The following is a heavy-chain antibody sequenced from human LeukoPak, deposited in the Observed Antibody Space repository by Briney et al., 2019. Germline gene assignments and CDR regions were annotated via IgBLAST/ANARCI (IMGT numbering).Heavy chain of an antibody. J-gene: IGHJ6*02. CDR2: IYPGDSDT. CDR3: TRGGYCSSTSCPYYYYGMDV. Sequence: GESLKISCKGSGHSFTTYWIGWVRQMPGKGLEWMGIIYPGDSDTRYSPSIQGQVTISADKSTSTAYLQWSSLKASDTAMYYCTRGGYCSSTSCPYYYYGMDVWGQGTTVTVSS. D-gene: IGHD2-2*01. CDR1: GHSFTTYW. V-gene: IGHV5-51*01.